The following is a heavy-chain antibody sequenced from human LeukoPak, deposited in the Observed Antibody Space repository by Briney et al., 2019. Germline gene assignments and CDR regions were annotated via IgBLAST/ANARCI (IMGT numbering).Heavy chain of an antibody. CDR2: IRYDGSNK. J-gene: IGHJ4*02. D-gene: IGHD6-6*01. CDR1: GFTFSSYG. V-gene: IGHV3-30*02. Sequence: PGGSLRLSCAASGFTFSSYGMHWVRQAPGKGLEWVAFIRYDGSNKYYAGSVKGRFTISRDNSKNTLYLQMNSLRAEDTAVYYCARDWVGQLVLGLDYWGQGTLVTVSS. CDR3: ARDWVGQLVLGLDY.